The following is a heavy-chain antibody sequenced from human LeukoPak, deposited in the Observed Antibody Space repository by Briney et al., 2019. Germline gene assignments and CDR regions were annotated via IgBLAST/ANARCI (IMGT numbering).Heavy chain of an antibody. V-gene: IGHV1-69*04. J-gene: IGHJ4*02. CDR1: GGTFSSYA. D-gene: IGHD2-15*01. CDR2: IIPILGIA. Sequence: ASVKVSCKASGGTFSSYAISWVRQAPGQGLEWMGRIIPILGIANYAQKFQGRVTITADKSTSTAYMELSSLRSEDTAVYYCARHPDPDIVVVVAASYYWGQGTLVTVSS. CDR3: ARHPDPDIVVVVAASYY.